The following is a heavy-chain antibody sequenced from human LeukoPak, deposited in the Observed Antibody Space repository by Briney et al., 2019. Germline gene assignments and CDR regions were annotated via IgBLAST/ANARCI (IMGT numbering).Heavy chain of an antibody. CDR3: ARVATIDYYYYMDV. CDR1: GGTFSSYA. J-gene: IGHJ6*03. V-gene: IGHV1-69*06. D-gene: IGHD5-24*01. CDR2: IIPIFGTA. Sequence: SVKVSCKASGGTFSSYAISWVRQAPGQGLEWMRGIIPIFGTANYAQKFQGRVTITADKSTSTAYMELSSLRSEDTAVYYCARVATIDYYYYMDVWGKGTTVTVSS.